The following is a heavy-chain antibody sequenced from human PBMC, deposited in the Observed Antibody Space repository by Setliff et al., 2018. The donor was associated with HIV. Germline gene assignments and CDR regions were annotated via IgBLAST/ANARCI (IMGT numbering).Heavy chain of an antibody. Sequence: GGSLRLSCTASGFSFSTHDMNWVRQAPGKGLEWVSSISSRSTQIHDADSVKGRFTISRDNSKNSLYLQMNNLRTEDTALYYCAKGADYGDHFDYWGQGTLVTVSS. CDR2: ISSRSTQI. J-gene: IGHJ4*02. V-gene: IGHV3-21*04. CDR1: GFSFSTHD. D-gene: IGHD4-17*01. CDR3: AKGADYGDHFDY.